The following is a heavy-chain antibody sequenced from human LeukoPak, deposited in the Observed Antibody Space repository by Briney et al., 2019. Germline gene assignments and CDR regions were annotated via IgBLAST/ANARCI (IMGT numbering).Heavy chain of an antibody. CDR2: INTDGTGT. V-gene: IGHV3-74*01. D-gene: IGHD1-26*01. J-gene: IGHJ4*02. CDR3: ARVKSGSYYPIDY. CDR1: GFTFSNYW. Sequence: PRGSLRLSCAASGFTFSNYWMHWVRQTPGKGLVWVSRINTDGTGTSYADSVKGRYTISRDGAKNTLYLQMSGLRAEDTAVYYCARVKSGSYYPIDYWGQGTLVTVSS.